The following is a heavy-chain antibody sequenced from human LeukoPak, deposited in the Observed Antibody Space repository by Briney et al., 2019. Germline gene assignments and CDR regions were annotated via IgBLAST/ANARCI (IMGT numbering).Heavy chain of an antibody. Sequence: ASVKVSCKASGYTFTSYGISWVRQAAGQGLEWMGWISAYNGNTNYAQKLQGRVTITTDTSTSTAYMELRSLRSDDTAVYYCARKEAVAGLFDYWGQGTLVTVSS. CDR3: ARKEAVAGLFDY. CDR2: ISAYNGNT. J-gene: IGHJ4*02. V-gene: IGHV1-18*01. CDR1: GYTFTSYG. D-gene: IGHD6-19*01.